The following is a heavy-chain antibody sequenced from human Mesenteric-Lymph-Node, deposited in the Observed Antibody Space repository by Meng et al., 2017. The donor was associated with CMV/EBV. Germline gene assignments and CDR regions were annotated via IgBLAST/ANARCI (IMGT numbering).Heavy chain of an antibody. CDR1: GDGFTTYW. D-gene: IGHD3-16*01. J-gene: IGHJ4*02. CDR3: ARRDYYDLGSGN. Sequence: KVSCKVSGDGFTTYWIAWVRQLPGKGLEWMGIIYPHDSDTRYNPSFQGQVTISADKSINTAYLQWHSLKASDSAIYYCARRDYYDLGSGNWGQGTLVTVSS. V-gene: IGHV5-51*01. CDR2: IYPHDSDT.